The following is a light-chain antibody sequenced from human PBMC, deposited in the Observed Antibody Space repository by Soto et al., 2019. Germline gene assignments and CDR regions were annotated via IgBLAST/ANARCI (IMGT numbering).Light chain of an antibody. CDR3: SSYTSSYTYV. Sequence: QSALTQPASVSGSPGQSFTISCTGTSSDVGGYNYVSWYQQHPGKAPKLMIYDVTNRPSGVSNRFSGSKSGNTASLTISGLQAEDEADYYCSSYTSSYTYVFGTGTKVTVL. J-gene: IGLJ1*01. V-gene: IGLV2-14*01. CDR1: SSDVGGYNY. CDR2: DVT.